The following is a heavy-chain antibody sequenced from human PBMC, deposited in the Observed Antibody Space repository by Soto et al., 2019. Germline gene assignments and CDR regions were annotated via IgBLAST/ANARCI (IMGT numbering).Heavy chain of an antibody. CDR1: GFMFSRYA. D-gene: IGHD3-3*01. CDR2: ISKDGSVN. V-gene: IGHV3-30-3*01. CDR3: ARSRSGAVPDSFGY. Sequence: QVQLVESGGRVVQPGGYLRLSCAASGFMFSRYAIHWVRQAPGKGLEWVAVISKDGSVNYYADSVRGRFSISRDKSKNTVYLEINGMRDDDTAVFYCARSRSGAVPDSFGYWGQGTLVTVSS. J-gene: IGHJ1*01.